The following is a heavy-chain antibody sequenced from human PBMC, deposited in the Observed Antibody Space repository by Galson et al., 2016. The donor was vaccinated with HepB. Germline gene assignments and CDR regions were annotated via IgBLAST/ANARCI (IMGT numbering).Heavy chain of an antibody. J-gene: IGHJ4*02. Sequence: SLRLSCAASGFTFASYTMSWIRQAPGKGLERVSALSGNSDDSYYADSIMGRFTISRDNSKNTLYLQMNSLRAEDTAIYYCAKEIPVAGSPPFDYWGQGTLVTVSS. D-gene: IGHD6-19*01. V-gene: IGHV3-23*01. CDR3: AKEIPVAGSPPFDY. CDR2: LSGNSDDS. CDR1: GFTFASYT.